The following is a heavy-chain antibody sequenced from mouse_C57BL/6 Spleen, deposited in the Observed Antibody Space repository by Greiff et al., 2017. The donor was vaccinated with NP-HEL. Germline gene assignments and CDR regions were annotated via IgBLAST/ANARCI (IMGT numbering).Heavy chain of an antibody. CDR3: ARGIYYGNPMDY. V-gene: IGHV1-55*01. Sequence: VQLHQPGAELVKPGASVKMSCKASGYTFTSYWITWVKQRPGQGLEWIGDIYPGSGSTNYNEKFKGKATLTVDTSSSSAYMQLSSLTSEDSAVYYCARGIYYGNPMDYWGQGTSVTVSS. J-gene: IGHJ4*01. D-gene: IGHD2-1*01. CDR2: IYPGSGST. CDR1: GYTFTSYW.